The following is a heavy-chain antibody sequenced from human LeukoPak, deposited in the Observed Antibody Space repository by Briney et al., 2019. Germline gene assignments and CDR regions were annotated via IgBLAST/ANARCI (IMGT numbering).Heavy chain of an antibody. CDR3: AREYNWFDP. CDR1: GGSVNSGDYY. V-gene: IGHV4-61*02. CDR2: IYTSGST. Sequence: PSQTLSLTCTVSGGSVNSGDYYWTWIRQPAGKGLEWIGRIYTSGSTNYNPSLKSRVTISVDTSKNQFSLKLTSVTAADTAVYYCAREYNWFDPWGQGTLVTVSS. J-gene: IGHJ5*02.